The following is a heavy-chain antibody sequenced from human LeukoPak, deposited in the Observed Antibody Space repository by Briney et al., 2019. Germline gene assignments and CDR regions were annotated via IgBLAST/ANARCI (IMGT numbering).Heavy chain of an antibody. J-gene: IGHJ3*02. CDR1: DGSISSYY. D-gene: IGHD3-10*01. CDR3: ATSTLNYYGSASYGTQLSAFDI. CDR2: IYSSGST. V-gene: IGHV4-4*07. Sequence: PSETLSLTCTVSDGSISSYYWSWIRQPAGKGLEWIGHIYSSGSTNYNPSLRSRVTMSVDTSKNQFSLRLSSVTAVDTAVYYCATSTLNYYGSASYGTQLSAFDIWGQGTMVTVSS.